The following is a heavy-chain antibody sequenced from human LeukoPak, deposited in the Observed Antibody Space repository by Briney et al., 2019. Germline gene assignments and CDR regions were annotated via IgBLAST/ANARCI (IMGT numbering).Heavy chain of an antibody. CDR3: ASYSGFSTN. CDR1: GGSISSGSYY. J-gene: IGHJ4*02. V-gene: IGHV4-61*02. Sequence: SETLSLTCTVSGGSISSGSYYWSWIRQPAGTGLEWIGRIYTSGSTNYNPSLKSRVTISVDTSKNQFSLKLSSVTAADTAVYYCASYSGFSTNWGQGTLVTVSS. CDR2: IYTSGST. D-gene: IGHD3-10*01.